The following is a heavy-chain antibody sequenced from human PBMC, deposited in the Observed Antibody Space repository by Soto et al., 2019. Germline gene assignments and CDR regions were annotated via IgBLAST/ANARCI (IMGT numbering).Heavy chain of an antibody. CDR2: ISWNSGSI. CDR1: GFTFDDYA. J-gene: IGHJ6*02. CDR3: AKDMGPMVRGPESLYYYYYYGMDV. Sequence: GGSLRLSCAASGFTFDDYAMHWVRQAPGKGLEWVSGISWNSGSIGYADSVKGRFTIPRDNAKNSLYLQMNSLRAEDTALYYCAKDMGPMVRGPESLYYYYYYGMDVWGQGTTVTVSS. V-gene: IGHV3-9*01. D-gene: IGHD3-10*01.